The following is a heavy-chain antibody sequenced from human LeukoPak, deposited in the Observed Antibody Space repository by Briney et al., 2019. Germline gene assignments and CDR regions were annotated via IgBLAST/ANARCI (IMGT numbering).Heavy chain of an antibody. Sequence: ASVKVSCKASGGTFSSYAISWVRQAPGQGLEWMGGIIPIFGTANYAQKFQGRVTITADESTSTAYMELSSLRSEDTAVYYCARDPRPFGYSYGIDYWDQGTLVTVSS. CDR1: GGTFSSYA. V-gene: IGHV1-69*13. CDR2: IIPIFGTA. D-gene: IGHD5-18*01. J-gene: IGHJ4*02. CDR3: ARDPRPFGYSYGIDY.